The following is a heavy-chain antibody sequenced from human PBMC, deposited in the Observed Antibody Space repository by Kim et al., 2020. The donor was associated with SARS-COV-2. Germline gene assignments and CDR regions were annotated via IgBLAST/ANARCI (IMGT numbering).Heavy chain of an antibody. CDR2: IWYDGSKK. Sequence: GGSLRLSCAASGFSFSSYGMHWVRQAPGKGLEWVAIIWYDGSKKYYADSVKGRFTISRDDSKNTLYLQMNSLRVDDTAVYYCARNGGDYHFDYWGQGTLVTVSS. J-gene: IGHJ4*02. V-gene: IGHV3-33*01. D-gene: IGHD2-21*02. CDR1: GFSFSSYG. CDR3: ARNGGDYHFDY.